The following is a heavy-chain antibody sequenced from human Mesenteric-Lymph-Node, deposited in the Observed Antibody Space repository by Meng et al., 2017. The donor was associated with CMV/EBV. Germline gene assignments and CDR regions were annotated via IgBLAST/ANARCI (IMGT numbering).Heavy chain of an antibody. J-gene: IGHJ4*02. CDR1: GFTLSSYW. CDR2: IKSDGGST. Sequence: GESLKISRAASGFTLSSYWMHWVRQAPGKGLMWVSSIKSDGGSTNYADSVKGRFTIPRDNAKNTLYLQMNSLRDEDTAVYFCAREREAYSNLDYLDYWGQGTLVTVSS. CDR3: AREREAYSNLDYLDY. V-gene: IGHV3-74*01. D-gene: IGHD4-11*01.